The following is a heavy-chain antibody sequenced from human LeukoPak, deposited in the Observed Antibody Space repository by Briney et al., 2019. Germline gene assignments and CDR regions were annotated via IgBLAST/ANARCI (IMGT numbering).Heavy chain of an antibody. Sequence: ASVKVSCKASGYTFTSYAMNWVRQAPGQGLEWMGWINTNTGNPTYAQGFTGRFVFSLDTSVSTAYLQISSLKAEDTAVYYCARGPLPHYYGSGRQPHWFDPWGQGTLVTVSS. CDR3: ARGPLPHYYGSGRQPHWFDP. V-gene: IGHV7-4-1*02. J-gene: IGHJ5*02. D-gene: IGHD3-10*01. CDR2: INTNTGNP. CDR1: GYTFTSYA.